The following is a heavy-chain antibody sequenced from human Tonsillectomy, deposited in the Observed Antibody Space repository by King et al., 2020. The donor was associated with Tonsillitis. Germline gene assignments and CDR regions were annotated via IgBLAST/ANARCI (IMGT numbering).Heavy chain of an antibody. Sequence: VQLVESGGGLVQPGRSLRLSCSASGFTFDDYARDWVRQAPGKGLEWVSGIRWNSGRISYGVYVKYRFTISRDNAKNSLYLQMNSLRAEDTALYYCAKAYGGNSGGAFDIWGQGTMVTVSS. CDR3: AKAYGGNSGGAFDI. J-gene: IGHJ3*02. V-gene: IGHV3-9*01. D-gene: IGHD4-23*01. CDR2: IRWNSGRI. CDR1: GFTFDDYA.